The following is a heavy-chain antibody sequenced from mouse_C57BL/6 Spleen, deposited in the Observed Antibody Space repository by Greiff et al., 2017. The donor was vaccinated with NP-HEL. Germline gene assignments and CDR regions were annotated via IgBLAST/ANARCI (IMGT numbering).Heavy chain of an antibody. J-gene: IGHJ3*01. CDR2: IYPGSGST. CDR3: ARRDYGSSSWFAY. Sequence: QVQLQQPGAELVKPGASVKMSCKASGYTFTSYWITWVKQRPGQGLEWIGDIYPGSGSTNYNEKFKSKATLTVDTSSSTAYMQLSSLTSEDSAVYYCARRDYGSSSWFAYWGQGTLVTVYA. V-gene: IGHV1-55*01. CDR1: GYTFTSYW. D-gene: IGHD1-1*01.